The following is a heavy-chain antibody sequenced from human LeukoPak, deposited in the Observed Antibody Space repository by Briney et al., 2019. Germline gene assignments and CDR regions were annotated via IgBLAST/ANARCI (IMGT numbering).Heavy chain of an antibody. CDR3: ARTRYYYNSRSYGAPYYSDY. D-gene: IGHD3-10*01. V-gene: IGHV4-39*01. CDR1: GGSISSSTYY. J-gene: IGHJ4*02. CDR2: IYYSGST. Sequence: SETLSLTCTVSGGSISSSTYYWGWIRQPPGKGLEWIGNIYYSGSTYYNPSLKSRVTISVDTSKNQFSLKLSSVTAADTAVYYCARTRYYYNSRSYGAPYYSDYWGQGTLVTVSS.